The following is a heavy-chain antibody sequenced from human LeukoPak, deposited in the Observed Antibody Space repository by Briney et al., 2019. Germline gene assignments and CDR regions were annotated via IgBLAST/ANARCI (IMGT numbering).Heavy chain of an antibody. Sequence: ASVKVSCKASGYTFTSYDINWVRQATGQGLEWMGWMNPNSGNTGYAQKFQGRVTMTRNTSISTAYMELSSLRSEDTAVYYCAKDGGECSSTSCYSYNWFDPWGQGTLVTVSS. CDR2: MNPNSGNT. CDR1: GYTFTSYD. V-gene: IGHV1-8*01. CDR3: AKDGGECSSTSCYSYNWFDP. J-gene: IGHJ5*02. D-gene: IGHD2-2*01.